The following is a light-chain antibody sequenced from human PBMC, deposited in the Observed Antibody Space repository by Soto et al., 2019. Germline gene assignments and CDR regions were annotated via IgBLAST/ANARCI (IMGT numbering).Light chain of an antibody. J-gene: IGKJ3*01. V-gene: IGKV1-9*01. CDR1: QGISSY. Sequence: DIQLTQSPSFLSASVGDRVTITCRASQGISSYLAWYQQKPGKAPKLLIYAASTLQSGVPSRFSGSGSGTEFTLTISSLQPEDFATYYCQQLNSYPTFGPGTKVGIK. CDR2: AAS. CDR3: QQLNSYPT.